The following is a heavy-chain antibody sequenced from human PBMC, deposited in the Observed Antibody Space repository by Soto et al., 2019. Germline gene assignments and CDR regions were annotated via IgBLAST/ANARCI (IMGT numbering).Heavy chain of an antibody. J-gene: IGHJ6*03. CDR1: GFTLSGYA. D-gene: IGHD2-15*01. CDR3: ARGASPDCYYMDV. CDR2: ISSNGVGT. Sequence: EVQLAESGGGLAQPGGSLRLSCAASGFTLSGYAMDWVRQAPGKGLEYVSGISSNGVGTYYANSVQGRITISRDNSKNPVYLQMGSLKPEDMAVYYWARGASPDCYYMDVWCKVTTVTVSS. V-gene: IGHV3-64*01.